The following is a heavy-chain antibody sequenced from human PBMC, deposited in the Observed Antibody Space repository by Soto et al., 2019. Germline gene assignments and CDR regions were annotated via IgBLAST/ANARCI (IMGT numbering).Heavy chain of an antibody. Sequence: AGGSLRLSCAASGFTFSNYWMSWVRQAPGKGLEWVANINQDGSEKYYVDSVKGRFTISRDNAKNSLYPRMNSLRAEDTAVYYCASSPYPSYYYYGLDVWGQGTTVTVSS. J-gene: IGHJ6*02. CDR3: ASSPYPSYYYYGLDV. V-gene: IGHV3-7*03. CDR1: GFTFSNYW. CDR2: INQDGSEK.